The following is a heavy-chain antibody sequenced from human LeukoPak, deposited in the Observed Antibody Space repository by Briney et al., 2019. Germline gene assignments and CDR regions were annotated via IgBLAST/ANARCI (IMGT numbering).Heavy chain of an antibody. V-gene: IGHV4-39*07. CDR2: IYYSGST. J-gene: IGHJ4*02. CDR1: GDSIRSRSSSYY. D-gene: IGHD3-9*01. Sequence: SETLSLTCTVSGDSIRSRSSSYYWGWIRQPPGKGLEWIGTIYYSGSTNYNPSLKSRVTISVDTSKNQFSLKLSSVTAADTAVYYCARPGVLRYFDWLLGKYWGQGTLVTVSS. CDR3: ARPGVLRYFDWLLGKY.